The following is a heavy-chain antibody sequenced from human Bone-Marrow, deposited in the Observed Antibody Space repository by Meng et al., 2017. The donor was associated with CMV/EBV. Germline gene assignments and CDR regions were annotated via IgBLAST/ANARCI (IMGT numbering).Heavy chain of an antibody. CDR3: ASTKYSGSYFES. V-gene: IGHV3-30-3*01. J-gene: IGHJ4*02. D-gene: IGHD1-26*01. CDR2: ISYDGSNK. Sequence: GESLKISCAASGFTFSSYAMHWVRQAPGKGLEWVALISYDGSNKYYADSVKGRFTISRDNANNTLYLQMNGLRAEDTALYFCASTKYSGSYFESWGQGTLVTVSS. CDR1: GFTFSSYA.